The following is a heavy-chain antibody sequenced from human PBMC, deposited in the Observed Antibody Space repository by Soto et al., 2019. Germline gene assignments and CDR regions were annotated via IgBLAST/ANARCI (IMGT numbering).Heavy chain of an antibody. V-gene: IGHV3-30*18. Sequence: QVQLVESGGGVVQPGRSLRLSCAASGFRFSDSGMHWIRQAPGKGLEWAAFISYDGNHKFYAESVKGRFTISRDNFKNTVYLQMNSLRSEDTALYYCSNTDYGDHGGDYWGQGTLVTVSS. CDR1: GFRFSDSG. D-gene: IGHD4-17*01. CDR2: ISYDGNHK. J-gene: IGHJ4*02. CDR3: SNTDYGDHGGDY.